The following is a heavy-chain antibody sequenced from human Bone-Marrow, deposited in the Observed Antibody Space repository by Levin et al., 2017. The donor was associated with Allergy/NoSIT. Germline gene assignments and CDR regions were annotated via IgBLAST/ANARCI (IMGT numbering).Heavy chain of an antibody. CDR2: INTYTGNP. Sequence: ASVKVSCKASGYTLSDFAMNWVRQAPGQGLEWMGWINTYTGNPTYAQDFTGRFVFSLDTSVNTAYLQISSLKDTDTATYYWVRDSTTATGPDYWGQGTLVTVSS. CDR3: VRDSTTATGPDY. J-gene: IGHJ4*02. CDR1: GYTLSDFA. D-gene: IGHD2/OR15-2a*01. V-gene: IGHV7-4-1*02.